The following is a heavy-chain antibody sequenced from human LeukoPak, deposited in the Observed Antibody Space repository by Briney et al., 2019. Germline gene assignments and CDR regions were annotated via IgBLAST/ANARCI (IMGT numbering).Heavy chain of an antibody. CDR2: INPSGGST. CDR3: ARATYSYDSSGYSGSIDY. Sequence: GASVKVSCKASGYTFTSYYMRWVRQAPGQGLEWMGIINPSGGSTSYAQKFQGRVTMTRDMSTSTVYMELSSLRSEDTAVYYCARATYSYDSSGYSGSIDYWGQGTLVTVSS. V-gene: IGHV1-46*01. J-gene: IGHJ4*02. CDR1: GYTFTSYY. D-gene: IGHD3-22*01.